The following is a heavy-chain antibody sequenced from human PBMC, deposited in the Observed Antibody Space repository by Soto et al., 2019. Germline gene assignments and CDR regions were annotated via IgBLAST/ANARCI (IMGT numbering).Heavy chain of an antibody. V-gene: IGHV1-69*01. D-gene: IGHD3-22*01. J-gene: IGHJ2*01. CDR1: GGTFSSYA. CDR3: ARPIYYDSVSYWYFDL. Sequence: QVQLVQSGAEVKKPGSSVKVSCKASGGTFSSYAISWVRQAPGQGLEWMGGIIPIFGTANYAQKFQGRVTITADEATSTAYMELSSLRSEDTAVYYCARPIYYDSVSYWYFDLWGRGTLVTVSS. CDR2: IIPIFGTA.